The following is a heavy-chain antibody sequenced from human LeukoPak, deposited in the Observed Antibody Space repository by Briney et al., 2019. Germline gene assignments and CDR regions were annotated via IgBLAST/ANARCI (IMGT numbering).Heavy chain of an antibody. J-gene: IGHJ4*02. Sequence: PGGSLRLSCAASGFTFSSYWMSWVRQAPGKGLEWVANIKQDGSEKYYVDSVKGRFTISRDNAKNSLYLQMNSLRAEDTAVYYYARDGDNDYGDFYFDYWGQGTLVTVSS. D-gene: IGHD4-17*01. CDR3: ARDGDNDYGDFYFDY. CDR1: GFTFSSYW. V-gene: IGHV3-7*01. CDR2: IKQDGSEK.